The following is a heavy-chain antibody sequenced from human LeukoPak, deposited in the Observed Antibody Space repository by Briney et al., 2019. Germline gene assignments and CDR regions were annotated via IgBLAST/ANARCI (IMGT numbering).Heavy chain of an antibody. CDR1: GFTFSSYA. J-gene: IGHJ5*02. Sequence: GGSLRLSCAASGFTFSSYAMHWVRQAPGKGLEWVAVISYDGSNKYYADSVKGRFTISRDNSKNTLYLQMNSLRAEDTAVYYCARASKKILWNWFHPWGQGTLVTVSS. D-gene: IGHD2-2*01. V-gene: IGHV3-30*04. CDR2: ISYDGSNK. CDR3: ARASKKILWNWFHP.